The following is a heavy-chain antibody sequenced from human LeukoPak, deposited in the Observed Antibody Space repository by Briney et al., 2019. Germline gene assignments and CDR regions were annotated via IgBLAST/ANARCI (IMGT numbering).Heavy chain of an antibody. CDR3: AKDSPPTTVPIPGRGMGFYYYMDV. CDR2: ISSSSSDI. Sequence: GGSLRLSCAASGFTFSSYSMNWVRQAPGKGLGWVSSISSSSSDIYYADSVKGRFTISRDNAKNTLYLQMNSLRAEDTAVYYCAKDSPPTTVPIPGRGMGFYYYMDVWGKGTTVTISS. J-gene: IGHJ6*03. V-gene: IGHV3-21*01. D-gene: IGHD4-17*01. CDR1: GFTFSSYS.